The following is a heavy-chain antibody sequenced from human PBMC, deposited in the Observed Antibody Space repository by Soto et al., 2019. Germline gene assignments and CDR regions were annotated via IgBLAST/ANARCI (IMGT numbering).Heavy chain of an antibody. V-gene: IGHV1-18*01. CDR2: ISANNGNT. Sequence: QVRLVHSETEVKKPGASVNVSCKASGYTFTSYTISWVRQAPGQGLEWMGWISANNGNTEFAQKFQDRLTRIAATTTSTAYLELSNLRPDDTAVYYRARSLPWFEPWGQGTRFAVSS. J-gene: IGHJ5*02. CDR1: GYTFTSYT. CDR3: ARSLPWFEP.